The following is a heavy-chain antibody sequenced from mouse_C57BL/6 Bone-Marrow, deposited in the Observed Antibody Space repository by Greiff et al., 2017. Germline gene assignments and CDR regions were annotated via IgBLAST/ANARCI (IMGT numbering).Heavy chain of an antibody. CDR1: GFTFSSYA. J-gene: IGHJ2*01. Sequence: EVQLVEPGGGLVMPGGSLKLSCAASGFTFSSYAMSWVRQTPEKRLEWVATISDAGSYTYYPDNVKGRFTFSRDNAKNTRYPQMRHRKSEDAAMYVCARAYYTSSHFDYWGQGTTLTVSS. V-gene: IGHV5-4*01. CDR3: ARAYYTSSHFDY. D-gene: IGHD1-1*01. CDR2: ISDAGSYT.